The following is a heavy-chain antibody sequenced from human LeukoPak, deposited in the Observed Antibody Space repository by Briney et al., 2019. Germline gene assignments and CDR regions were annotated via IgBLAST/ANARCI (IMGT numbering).Heavy chain of an antibody. CDR2: IYHSGST. Sequence: SETLSLTCTVSGYSISSGYYWGWIRQPPGKGLEWIGSIYHSGSTYYNPSLKSRVTISVDTSKNQFSLKLSSVTAADTAVYYCARGDSSGYSTTGFDYWGQGTLVTVSS. D-gene: IGHD3-22*01. J-gene: IGHJ4*02. CDR3: ARGDSSGYSTTGFDY. V-gene: IGHV4-38-2*02. CDR1: GYSISSGYY.